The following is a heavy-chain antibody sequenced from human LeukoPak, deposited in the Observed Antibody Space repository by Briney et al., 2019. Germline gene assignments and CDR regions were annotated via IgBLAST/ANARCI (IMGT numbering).Heavy chain of an antibody. CDR2: VSYRGST. Sequence: SETLPLTCTVFGCAITGYYWSWIRQPPGKGLEWIGYVSYRGSTNYNPSLKSRVTISVDTSTNQFSLKLSSLTAADLAVYYCARPYSSNWYDAFHFWGQGTMVTVSS. CDR3: ARPYSSNWYDAFHF. D-gene: IGHD6-13*01. V-gene: IGHV4-59*01. CDR1: GCAITGYY. J-gene: IGHJ3*01.